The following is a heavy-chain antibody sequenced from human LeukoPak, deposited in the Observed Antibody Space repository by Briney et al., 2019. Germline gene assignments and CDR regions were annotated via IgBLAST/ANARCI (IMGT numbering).Heavy chain of an antibody. CDR3: APIAAPSVFDI. CDR2: ISSSSSTI. V-gene: IGHV3-48*04. D-gene: IGHD6-13*01. Sequence: GGSLRLSCAASGFTFSSYSMNWVRQAPGKGLEWVSYISSSSSTIYYADSVKGRFSISRDNAKNSLYLQMNSLRAEDTAVYYCAPIAAPSVFDIWGQGTMVTVSS. CDR1: GFTFSSYS. J-gene: IGHJ3*02.